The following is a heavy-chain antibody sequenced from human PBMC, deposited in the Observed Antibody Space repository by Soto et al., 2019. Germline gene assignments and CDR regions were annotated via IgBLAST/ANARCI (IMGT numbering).Heavy chain of an antibody. V-gene: IGHV6-1*01. CDR3: ARGEYCSSMACCAIPYYGLDV. Sequence: SQTLSLTCAISGDSVFSNSADWNWIRQSPSRGLEWLGRTYYRSKWHNDYALSVKSRITIKPDTSKNQFSLQLNSVTPEDTAVYYCARGEYCSSMACCAIPYYGLDVWGQGTTVTVSS. J-gene: IGHJ6*02. CDR2: TYYRSKWHN. D-gene: IGHD2-2*01. CDR1: GDSVFSNSAD.